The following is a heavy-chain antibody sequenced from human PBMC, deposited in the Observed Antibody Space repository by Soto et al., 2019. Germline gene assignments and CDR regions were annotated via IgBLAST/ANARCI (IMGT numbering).Heavy chain of an antibody. CDR1: GYTFTGYY. CDR3: ARGSSPYYDFWSGYYYPY. CDR2: INPNSGGT. D-gene: IGHD3-3*01. Sequence: GASVKVSCKASGYTFTGYYMHWVRQAPGQGLEWMGWINPNSGGTNYAQKFQGWVTMTRDTSISTAYMELSRLRSDDTAVYYCARGSSPYYDFWSGYYYPYWGQGTLVTVSS. J-gene: IGHJ4*02. V-gene: IGHV1-2*04.